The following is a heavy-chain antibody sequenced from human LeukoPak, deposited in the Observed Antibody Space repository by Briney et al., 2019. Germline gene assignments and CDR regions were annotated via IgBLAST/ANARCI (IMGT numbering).Heavy chain of an antibody. D-gene: IGHD4-17*01. J-gene: IGHJ4*02. CDR3: ARGTVTTSFFDY. CDR2: IYYTGST. Sequence: SETLSLTCSLSGGSISSYHWSWIRQPPGKGLEWIGYIYYTGSTNYSPSLKSRVTMSVDTSKNQFPLKLSSATAADTAVYYCARGTVTTSFFDYWGQGTLVTVSS. V-gene: IGHV4-59*01. CDR1: GGSISSYH.